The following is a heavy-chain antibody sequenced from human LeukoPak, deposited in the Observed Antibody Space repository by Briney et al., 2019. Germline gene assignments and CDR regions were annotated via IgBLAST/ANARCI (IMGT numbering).Heavy chain of an antibody. CDR3: ARDTKLDVDTAMVPDY. CDR2: INPSGGST. D-gene: IGHD5-18*01. V-gene: IGHV1-46*01. J-gene: IGHJ4*02. Sequence: ASVKVSCKASGYTFTSYYVHWVRQAPGQGLEWMGIINPSGGSTSYAQKFQGRVTMTRDTSTSTVYMELSSLRSEDTAVYYCARDTKLDVDTAMVPDYWGQGTLVTVSS. CDR1: GYTFTSYY.